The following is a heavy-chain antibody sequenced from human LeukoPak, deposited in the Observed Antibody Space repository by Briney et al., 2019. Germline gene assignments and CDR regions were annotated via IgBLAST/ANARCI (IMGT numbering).Heavy chain of an antibody. Sequence: SQTLSLTCTVSGGSISSGDYYWSWIRQPPGKGLEWIGYIYYSGSTYYNPSLKSRVTISVDTSKNQFSLKLSSVTAADTAVYYCARGGLNYDFRSGYYSAFDIWGQGTMVTVSS. CDR2: IYYSGST. CDR1: GGSISSGDYY. J-gene: IGHJ3*02. CDR3: ARGGLNYDFRSGYYSAFDI. D-gene: IGHD3-3*01. V-gene: IGHV4-30-4*08.